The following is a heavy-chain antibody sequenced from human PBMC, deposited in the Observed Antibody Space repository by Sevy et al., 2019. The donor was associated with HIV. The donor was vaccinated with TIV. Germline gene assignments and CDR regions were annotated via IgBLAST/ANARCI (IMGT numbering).Heavy chain of an antibody. D-gene: IGHD3-22*01. J-gene: IGHJ3*02. CDR2: ISGSGGST. V-gene: IGHV3-23*01. CDR1: GFTFSTYA. CDR3: AKDYYYASGYYPQGAFDI. Sequence: GGSLRLSCAASGFTFSTYAMNWVRQAPGKGLEWVSCISGSGGSTYYADSVKGRFTISRDNSKNTLCLQMNSLRAEDTAVYSCAKDYYYASGYYPQGAFDIWGQGTMVTVSS.